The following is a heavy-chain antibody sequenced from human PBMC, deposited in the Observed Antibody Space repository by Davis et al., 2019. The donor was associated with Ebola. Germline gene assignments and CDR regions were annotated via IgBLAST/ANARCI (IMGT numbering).Heavy chain of an antibody. CDR1: GFTFSSYA. Sequence: AGSLRLSCAASGFTFSSYAMSWVRQAPGTGLEWVSAISGSGGSTYYADSVKGRFTISKDNSKNTLYLQMNSLRVEDTAVYYCAKDPYCSGGSCPPQWGQGTLVTVYS. CDR2: ISGSGGST. D-gene: IGHD2-15*01. V-gene: IGHV3-23*01. CDR3: AKDPYCSGGSCPPQ. J-gene: IGHJ4*02.